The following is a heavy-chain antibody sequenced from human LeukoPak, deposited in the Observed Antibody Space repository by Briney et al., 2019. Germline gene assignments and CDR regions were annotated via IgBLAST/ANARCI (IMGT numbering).Heavy chain of an antibody. D-gene: IGHD3-9*01. V-gene: IGHV4-4*02. CDR1: GGSISSSNL. Sequence: SGTLSLTCAVSGGSISSSNLWSWVRQPPGKGLEWIGEIYHSGSTNYNPSLKSRVTISVDKSKNQFSLKLSSVTAADTAVYYCAREPRYSDILTGYYPRGYVDYWGQGTLVTVSS. CDR3: AREPRYSDILTGYYPRGYVDY. J-gene: IGHJ4*02. CDR2: IYHSGST.